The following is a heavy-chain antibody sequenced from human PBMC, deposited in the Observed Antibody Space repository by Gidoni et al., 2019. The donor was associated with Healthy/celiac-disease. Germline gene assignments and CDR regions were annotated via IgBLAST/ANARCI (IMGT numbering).Heavy chain of an antibody. CDR3: ARIRGRGYSYAKYGGWFDP. D-gene: IGHD5-18*01. V-gene: IGHV2-70*01. Sequence: QVTLRESGPALVKPTQTLTLTCTFSGFSLSTSGMCVSWIRQPPGKALEWLSLIDWYDDKYYSTSLKTRLTISKDTSKNQVVLTMTNMDPVDTATYYCARIRGRGYSYAKYGGWFDPWGQGTLVTVSS. CDR1: GFSLSTSGMC. J-gene: IGHJ5*02. CDR2: IDWYDDK.